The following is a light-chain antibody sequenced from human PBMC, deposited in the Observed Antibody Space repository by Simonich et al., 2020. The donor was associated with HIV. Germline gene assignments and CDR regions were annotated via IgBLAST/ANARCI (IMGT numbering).Light chain of an antibody. J-gene: IGKJ1*01. CDR2: LGS. Sequence: EIVVTQSPLSLPVTPGEPASISCRSSQSLLHSNGYNYLDWYLQKPGQSPQLLISLGSNRASGVPDRFSGSGSGTDFTLKISRVEAEDVGIYYCMQGTHWPPWTFGQGTKVEIK. V-gene: IGKV2-28*01. CDR1: QSLLHSNGYNY. CDR3: MQGTHWPPWT.